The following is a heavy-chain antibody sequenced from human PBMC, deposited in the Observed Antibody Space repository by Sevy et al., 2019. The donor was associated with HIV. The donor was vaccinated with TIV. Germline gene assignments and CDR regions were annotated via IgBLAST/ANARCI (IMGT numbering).Heavy chain of an antibody. CDR3: ACEGLSFAAVTDVNSGFDF. Sequence: ASVKVSCKASGYTFTDYYIHWVRPAPGQGLEWMGWINPHSAGTTYARNFRGRVTVTRDTSVSTVNMELSGLQSDDTAVDYCACEGLSFAAVTDVNSGFDFWGQGTLVTVSS. CDR1: GYTFTDYY. CDR2: INPHSAGT. J-gene: IGHJ4*02. V-gene: IGHV1-2*07. D-gene: IGHD2-21*02.